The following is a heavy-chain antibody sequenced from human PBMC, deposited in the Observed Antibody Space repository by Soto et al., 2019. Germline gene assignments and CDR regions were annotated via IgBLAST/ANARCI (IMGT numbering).Heavy chain of an antibody. J-gene: IGHJ3*02. CDR2: IWYDGSNK. CDR3: ASPYCSGGSCSHDAFDI. CDR1: GFTFSSYG. Sequence: QVQLVESGGGVVQLGRSLRLSCAASGFTFSSYGMHWVRQAPGKGLEWVAVIWYDGSNKYYADSVKGRFTISRDNSKNTLYLQMNSLRAEDTAVYYCASPYCSGGSCSHDAFDIWGQGTMVTVSS. V-gene: IGHV3-33*01. D-gene: IGHD2-15*01.